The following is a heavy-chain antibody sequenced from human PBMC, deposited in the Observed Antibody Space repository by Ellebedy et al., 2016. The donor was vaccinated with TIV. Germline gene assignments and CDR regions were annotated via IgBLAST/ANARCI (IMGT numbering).Heavy chain of an antibody. J-gene: IGHJ4*02. CDR1: GFTFSSYS. CDR3: ARDLSIAAAGIRYFDY. V-gene: IGHV3-48*01. CDR2: ISSSSSTI. Sequence: GESLKIFCAASGFTFSSYSINWVRQAPGKGLEWVSYISSSSSTIYYADSVKGRFTISRDNAKNSLYLQMNSLRAEDTAVYYCARDLSIAAAGIRYFDYWGQGTLVTVSS. D-gene: IGHD6-13*01.